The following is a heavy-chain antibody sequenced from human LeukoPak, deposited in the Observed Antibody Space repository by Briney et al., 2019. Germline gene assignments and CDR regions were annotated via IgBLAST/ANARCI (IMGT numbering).Heavy chain of an antibody. Sequence: SETLSLTCAVYGGSFSGYYWSWIRQPPGKGLEWIGEINHSGSTNYNPSLKSRVTISVDTSKNQFSLKLSSVTAADTAVYYCASGQQRGAFDIWGQGTMVTVSS. V-gene: IGHV4-34*01. CDR1: GGSFSGYY. CDR3: ASGQQRGAFDI. CDR2: INHSGST. J-gene: IGHJ3*02. D-gene: IGHD6-25*01.